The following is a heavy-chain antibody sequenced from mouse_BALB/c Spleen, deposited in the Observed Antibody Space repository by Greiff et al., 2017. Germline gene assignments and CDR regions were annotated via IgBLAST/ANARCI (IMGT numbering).Heavy chain of an antibody. J-gene: IGHJ4*01. D-gene: IGHD1-1*01. V-gene: IGHV1-14*01. CDR3: ARGYYGSSYEDYYAMDY. Sequence: EVQLQQSGPELVKPGASVKMSCKASGYTFTSYVMNWVKQKPGQGLEWIGYINPYNDGTKYNEKFKGKATLTSDKSSSTAYMELSSLTSEDSAVYYCARGYYGSSYEDYYAMDYWGQGTSVTVSS. CDR2: INPYNDGT. CDR1: GYTFTSYV.